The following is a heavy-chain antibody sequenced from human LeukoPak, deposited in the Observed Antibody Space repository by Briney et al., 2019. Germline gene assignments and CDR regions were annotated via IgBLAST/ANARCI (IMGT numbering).Heavy chain of an antibody. V-gene: IGHV3-53*01. CDR1: GFTVSSNY. J-gene: IGHJ5*02. CDR3: ARDRTPFWFDP. CDR2: IYSGGCT. D-gene: IGHD4-23*01. Sequence: GGSLRLSCAASGFTVSSNYMSWVRQAPGKGLEWVSVIYSGGCTYYADSVKGRFTISRDNSKNTLYLQMNSLRAEDTAVYYCARDRTPFWFDPWGQGTLVTVSS.